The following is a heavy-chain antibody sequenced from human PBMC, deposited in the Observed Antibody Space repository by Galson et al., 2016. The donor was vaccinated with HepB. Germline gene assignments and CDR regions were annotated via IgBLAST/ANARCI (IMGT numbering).Heavy chain of an antibody. D-gene: IGHD3-16*01. J-gene: IGHJ3*02. CDR3: ARDHLGFWGYAFDI. V-gene: IGHV3-53*01. CDR2: VYSGGDT. CDR1: GFTVSDNY. Sequence: LRLSCAASGFTVSDNYMSWVRQAPGKGLEWVSVVYSGGDTNYADSVKGRFTISRDNSKNTLYLQMNSLRAEDTAAYYCARDHLGFWGYAFDIWGQGTMVTVSS.